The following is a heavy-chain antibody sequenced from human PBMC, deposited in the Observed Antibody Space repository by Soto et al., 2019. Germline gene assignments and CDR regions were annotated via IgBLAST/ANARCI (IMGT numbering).Heavy chain of an antibody. CDR3: AREDCSAGTCSYFDY. CDR1: GGSFSGYY. J-gene: IGHJ4*02. V-gene: IGHV4-34*01. Sequence: SETLCLTCAVYGGSFSGYYWTWIRQPPGKGLEWIGEINHSGSTNYNPSLKSRVTISVDTSKNQFSLKLSSVTAADTAVYYCAREDCSAGTCSYFDYWGQGTLVTVSS. D-gene: IGHD2-15*01. CDR2: INHSGST.